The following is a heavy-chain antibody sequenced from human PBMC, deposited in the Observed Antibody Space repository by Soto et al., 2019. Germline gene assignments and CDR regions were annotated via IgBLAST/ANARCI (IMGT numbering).Heavy chain of an antibody. CDR3: ARLEGLATISYYFDY. D-gene: IGHD3-9*01. CDR2: IYYRGNT. V-gene: IGHV4-39*01. CDR1: GDSINSDSYY. Sequence: SETRSLTCSVSGDSINSDSYYWGWIRQPPGKGLEWIGSIYYRGNTYYNPSLKTRVTISLDKSKSQFSLKLNSVTAADSAVYFCARLEGLATISYYFDYWGQGTLVTVSS. J-gene: IGHJ4*02.